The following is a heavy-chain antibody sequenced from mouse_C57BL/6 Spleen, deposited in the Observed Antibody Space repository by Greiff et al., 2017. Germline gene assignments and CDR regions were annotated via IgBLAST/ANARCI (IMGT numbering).Heavy chain of an antibody. D-gene: IGHD1-1*01. CDR2: ISSGSSTI. CDR3: ASGNLLLSYAMDY. CDR1: GFTFSDYG. J-gene: IGHJ4*01. Sequence: VQLQQSGGGLVKPGGSLKLSCAASGFTFSDYGMHWVRQAPEKGLEWVAYISSGSSTIYYADTVKGRFTISRDNAKNTLFLQMTSLRSEDTAMYYCASGNLLLSYAMDYWGQGTSVTVSS. V-gene: IGHV5-17*01.